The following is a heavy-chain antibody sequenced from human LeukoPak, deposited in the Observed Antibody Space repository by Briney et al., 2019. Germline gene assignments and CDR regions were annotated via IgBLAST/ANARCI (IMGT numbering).Heavy chain of an antibody. Sequence: SETLSLTCAVYGGSFSGYYWSWIRQPPGKGLEWIGEINQSGSTNYNPSLKSRVTISVDTSKNQFSLKLSSVTAADTAVYYCARDRYYYGSGSYPPLDYWGQGTLVTVSS. CDR2: INQSGST. CDR3: ARDRYYYGSGSYPPLDY. CDR1: GGSFSGYY. D-gene: IGHD3-10*01. V-gene: IGHV4-34*01. J-gene: IGHJ4*02.